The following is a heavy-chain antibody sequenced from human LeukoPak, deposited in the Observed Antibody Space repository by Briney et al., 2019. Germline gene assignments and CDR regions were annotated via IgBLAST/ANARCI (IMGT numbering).Heavy chain of an antibody. V-gene: IGHV3-23*01. CDR1: GFTFNSYA. D-gene: IGHD5-12*01. Sequence: GGSLRLSCAASGFTFNSYAMSWVRQAPWERLQWVSGISDSGGNTYYADSVRGRFTISRDNSKSTLYLQMNSLRAEDTAVYYCARHRSPWLIDYWGQGTLVTVSS. CDR2: ISDSGGNT. CDR3: ARHRSPWLIDY. J-gene: IGHJ4*02.